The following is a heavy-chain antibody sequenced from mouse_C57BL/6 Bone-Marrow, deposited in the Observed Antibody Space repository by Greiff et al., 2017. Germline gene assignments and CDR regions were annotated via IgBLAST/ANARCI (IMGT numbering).Heavy chain of an antibody. CDR1: GYSFTDYN. D-gene: IGHD1-1*01. CDR3: ARRNYYGSSYESWYFDV. V-gene: IGHV1-39*01. Sequence: VQLQQSGPELVKPGASVKISCKASGYSFTDYNMNWVKQSNGKSLEWIGVINPNYGTTSYNQKFKGKVTLTVDQSSSTAYMQLNSLTSEDSAVYYCARRNYYGSSYESWYFDVWGTGTTITVSS. J-gene: IGHJ1*03. CDR2: INPNYGTT.